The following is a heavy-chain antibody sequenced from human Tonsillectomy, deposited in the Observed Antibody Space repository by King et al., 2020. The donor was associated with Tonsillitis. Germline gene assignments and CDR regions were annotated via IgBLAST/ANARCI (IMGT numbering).Heavy chain of an antibody. Sequence: QLVQSGAEVKKPGSSVKVSCKASGGTFSSYAISWVRQAPGQGLEWMGRIIPILGIANYAQKFQGRVTITADKSTSTAYMELSSLRSEDTAVYYCARDGVSGYVELQWGQGTLVTVSS. J-gene: IGHJ4*02. CDR3: ARDGVSGYVELQ. V-gene: IGHV1-69*09. D-gene: IGHD5-12*01. CDR1: GGTFSSYA. CDR2: IIPILGIA.